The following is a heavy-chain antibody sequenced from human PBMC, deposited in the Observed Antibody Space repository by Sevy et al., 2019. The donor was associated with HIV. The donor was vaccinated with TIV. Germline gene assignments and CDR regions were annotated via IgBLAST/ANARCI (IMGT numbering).Heavy chain of an antibody. Sequence: GESLKISCKGSGYSSSTYWIAWVRQMPGKGLEWMGIIYPGDSDTRYSPSFQGQVTISADKSISTAYLQWSSLKASDSAMYYCARRRGSSAWVDYWGQGTLVTVSS. CDR2: IYPGDSDT. CDR1: GYSSSTYW. J-gene: IGHJ4*02. V-gene: IGHV5-51*01. D-gene: IGHD6-6*01. CDR3: ARRRGSSAWVDY.